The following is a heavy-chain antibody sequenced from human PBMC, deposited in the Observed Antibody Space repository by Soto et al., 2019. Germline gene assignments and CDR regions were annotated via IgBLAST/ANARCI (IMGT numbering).Heavy chain of an antibody. Sequence: SATESQTGPASGPSLSSNISCLRPLRPPPGKGLDWIGYIYYSGSTNYNPSLKSRVTISVDTSKNQFSLKLSSVTAADTAVYYCARDGTKQWRGNYYYYYGMDGWGPGTKVNGS. V-gene: IGHV4-61*01. CDR2: IYYSGST. CDR3: ARDGTKQWRGNYYYYYGMDG. D-gene: IGHD6-19*01. CDR1: GPSLSSNISC. J-gene: IGHJ6*02.